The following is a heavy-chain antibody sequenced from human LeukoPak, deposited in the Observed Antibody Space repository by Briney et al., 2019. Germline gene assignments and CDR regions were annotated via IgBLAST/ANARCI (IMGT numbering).Heavy chain of an antibody. Sequence: GGSLRLSCVASGFTFGLNAMAWVRQAPGKRLEWVSALSGSGGDTFYADSVKGRFTISRDNSKNTLYLQLSSLRPDDTAVYYCAKGAPSSSSIFDFWGPGTLVTVSS. CDR2: LSGSGGDT. J-gene: IGHJ4*02. D-gene: IGHD6-6*01. CDR3: AKGAPSSSSIFDF. CDR1: GFTFGLNA. V-gene: IGHV3-23*01.